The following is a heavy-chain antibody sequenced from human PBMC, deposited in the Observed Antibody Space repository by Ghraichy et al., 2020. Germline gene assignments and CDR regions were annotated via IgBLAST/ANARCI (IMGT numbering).Heavy chain of an antibody. V-gene: IGHV4-39*01. CDR1: GGSISSSSYY. J-gene: IGHJ4*02. Sequence: SETLSLTCTVSGGSISSSSYYWGWIRQPPGKGLEWIGSIYYSGSTYYNPSLKSRVTISVDTSKNQFSLKLSSVTAADTAVYYCARHVGPDFRNYYFDYWGQGTLVTVSS. CDR2: IYYSGST. CDR3: ARHVGPDFRNYYFDY. D-gene: IGHD1-14*01.